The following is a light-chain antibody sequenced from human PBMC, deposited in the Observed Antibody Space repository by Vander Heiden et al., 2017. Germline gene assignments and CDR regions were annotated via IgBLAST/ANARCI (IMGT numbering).Light chain of an antibody. Sequence: QSVLTQPPSASGTPGQGVTISCSGTRSNIGTNYVNWYQQLTGTGPKLHMYSSNPRPSGVPDRFAGSKSGSSASLAITGLQSEDEADYYCAAWDDSLNGVVFGGGTELTVL. CDR1: RSNIGTNY. V-gene: IGLV1-44*01. J-gene: IGLJ3*02. CDR2: SSN. CDR3: AAWDDSLNGVV.